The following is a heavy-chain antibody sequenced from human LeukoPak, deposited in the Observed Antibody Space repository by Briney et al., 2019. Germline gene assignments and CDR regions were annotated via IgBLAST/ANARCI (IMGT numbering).Heavy chain of an antibody. CDR2: ISGSGDST. CDR1: GFTFSSFA. Sequence: GGSLRLSCAASGFTFSSFAMSWVRQAPGKGLKWVSVISGSGDSTYYADSVKGRFTISRDNSKNTLHLQMDSLRVEDTAVYYCAKESPDFDYWGQGTLVTVSS. CDR3: AKESPDFDY. V-gene: IGHV3-23*01. J-gene: IGHJ4*02.